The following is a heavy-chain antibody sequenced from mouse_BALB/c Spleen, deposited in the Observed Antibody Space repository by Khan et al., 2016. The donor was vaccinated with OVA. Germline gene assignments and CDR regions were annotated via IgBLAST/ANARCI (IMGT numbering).Heavy chain of an antibody. D-gene: IGHD1-2*01. Sequence: QVQLKESGPGLVAPSQNLSITCTVSGFSLTDYGVNWVRQPPGKGLEWLGMIWGDGSTDYNSALKSRLSISKDNSKSQVFLKMNSLQTDDTATFYCARELRLGGFDYWGQGTSVTVSA. J-gene: IGHJ3*01. V-gene: IGHV2-6-7*01. CDR1: GFSLTDYG. CDR2: IWGDGST. CDR3: ARELRLGGFDY.